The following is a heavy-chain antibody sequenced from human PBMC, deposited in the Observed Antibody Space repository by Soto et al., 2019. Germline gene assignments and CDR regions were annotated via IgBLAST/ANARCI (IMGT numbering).Heavy chain of an antibody. Sequence: GASVKVSCTASGYTFTSYGISWVRQAPGQGLEWMGWISAYNGNTNYAQKLQGRVTMTTHTSTSTAYMELRSLRSDDTAVYYCTADYGDSNVEYYGQGTLVTLSS. CDR3: TADYGDSNVEY. V-gene: IGHV1-18*01. D-gene: IGHD4-17*01. CDR2: ISAYNGNT. CDR1: GYTFTSYG. J-gene: IGHJ4*02.